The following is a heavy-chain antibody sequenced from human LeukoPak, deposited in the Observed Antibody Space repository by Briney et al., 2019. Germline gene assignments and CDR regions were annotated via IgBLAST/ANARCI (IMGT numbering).Heavy chain of an antibody. CDR1: GYTFTGYY. Sequence: GASVKVSCKASGYTFTGYYMHWVRQAPGQGLEWMGWINPNSGDTNYAQKFQGRVTMTRDTSISTAYMELSRLRSDDTAVYYCARERFEKALGDYWGQGTLVTVSS. CDR2: INPNSGDT. D-gene: IGHD3-3*01. CDR3: ARERFEKALGDY. J-gene: IGHJ4*02. V-gene: IGHV1-2*02.